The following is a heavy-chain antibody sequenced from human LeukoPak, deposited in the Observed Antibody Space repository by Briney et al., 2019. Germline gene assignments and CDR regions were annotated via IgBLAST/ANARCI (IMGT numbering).Heavy chain of an antibody. D-gene: IGHD2-15*01. Sequence: GGPLRLSCAASGFTFSSYGMSWVRQAPGKGLKWVSAISGSGGSTYYADSVKGRFIISRDNSKNTLYLQMNSLRAEDTAVYYCAKVLYCSGGSCYLDYWGQGTLVTVSS. V-gene: IGHV3-23*01. CDR2: ISGSGGST. CDR3: AKVLYCSGGSCYLDY. CDR1: GFTFSSYG. J-gene: IGHJ4*02.